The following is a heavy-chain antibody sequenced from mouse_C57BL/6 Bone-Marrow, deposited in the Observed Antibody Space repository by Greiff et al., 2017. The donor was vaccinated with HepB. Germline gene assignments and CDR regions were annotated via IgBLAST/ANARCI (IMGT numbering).Heavy chain of an antibody. CDR2: ISDGGSYT. CDR1: GFTFSSYA. CDR3: ARDRAYGSSFYAMDY. D-gene: IGHD1-1*01. J-gene: IGHJ4*01. V-gene: IGHV5-4*01. Sequence: EVKLVESGGGFVKPGGSLKLSCAASGFTFSSYAMSWVRQTPEKRLEWVATISDGGSYTYYPDNVKGRFTISRDNAKNNLYLQMSHLKSEDTAMYYCARDRAYGSSFYAMDYWGQGTSVTVSS.